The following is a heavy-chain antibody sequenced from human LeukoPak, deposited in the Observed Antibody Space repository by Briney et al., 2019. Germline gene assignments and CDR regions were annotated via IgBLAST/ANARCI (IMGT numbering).Heavy chain of an antibody. V-gene: IGHV4-61*02. CDR3: ASQQSKSSCRFDP. Sequence: SQTLSLTCTVSGGSMSSGRYYGRWIPQPAGEGLEWIGRNYTSGSTNYHPSLTSRVTLSVYKAKNQFSLKLSSVTAADTAVYYCASQQSKSSCRFDPWGQGTLVTVSS. CDR1: GGSMSSGRYY. CDR2: NYTSGST. J-gene: IGHJ5*02. D-gene: IGHD2-2*01.